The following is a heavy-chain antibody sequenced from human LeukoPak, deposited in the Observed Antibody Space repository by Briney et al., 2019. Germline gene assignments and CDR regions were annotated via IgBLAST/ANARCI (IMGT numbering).Heavy chain of an antibody. V-gene: IGHV3-21*01. CDR3: AREIEDTAMVPNWFDP. Sequence: GGSLRLSCAASGFTFSSYSMNWVRQAPGKGLEWVSSISSSSYIYYADSVKGRFTISRDNAKNSLYLQMNSLRAEDTAVYYCAREIEDTAMVPNWFDPWGQGTLVTVSS. J-gene: IGHJ5*02. D-gene: IGHD5-18*01. CDR2: ISSSSYI. CDR1: GFTFSSYS.